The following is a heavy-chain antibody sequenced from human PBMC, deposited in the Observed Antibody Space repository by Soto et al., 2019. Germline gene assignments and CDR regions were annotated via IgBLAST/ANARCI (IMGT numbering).Heavy chain of an antibody. V-gene: IGHV4-39*01. CDR2: IYYSGST. D-gene: IGHD3-10*01. CDR3: ARGLYYYGSGRELDYYYMDV. Sequence: PSETLSLTCTVSGGSITSSGYYWGWIRQPPGKGLEWIGSIYYSGSTYYNPSLESRVTISVDTSKNQFSLKLSSVTAADTAVYYCARGLYYYGSGRELDYYYMDVWGKGTTVTVSS. J-gene: IGHJ6*03. CDR1: GGSITSSGYY.